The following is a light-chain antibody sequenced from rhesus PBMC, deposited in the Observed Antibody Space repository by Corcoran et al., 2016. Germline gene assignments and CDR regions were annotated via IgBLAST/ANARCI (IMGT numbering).Light chain of an antibody. CDR1: QSLLHSNGDTY. J-gene: IGKJ2*01. CDR3: MQSTKGPYT. CDR2: RVT. Sequence: DIVMTQTPLSLSVTPGEPASISCRSSQSLLHSNGDTYLDWFLQRPGQSPRLLMYRVTYRESGVPDRFSGSGSGTDFTLKISRVEPEDVGVYYCMQSTKGPYTFGQGTKVEIK. V-gene: IGKV2S2*01.